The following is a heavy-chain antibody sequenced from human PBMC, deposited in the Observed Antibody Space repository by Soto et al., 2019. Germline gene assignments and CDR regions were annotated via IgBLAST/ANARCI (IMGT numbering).Heavy chain of an antibody. D-gene: IGHD3-16*01. CDR3: GRNSGGASGGEYCDY. V-gene: IGHV3-72*01. CDR1: GFTFSDHY. Sequence: EVRLVESGGGLVQPGGSLRLSCEVSGFTFSDHYMDWVRQAPGKGLEWVGRIRHKARGYTTEYAASVMGRFTVSREDLKDPLFPQKNSLKTEDTAVDYLGRNSGGASGGEYCDYWGQGTLVTVSS. J-gene: IGHJ4*02. CDR2: IRHKARGYTT.